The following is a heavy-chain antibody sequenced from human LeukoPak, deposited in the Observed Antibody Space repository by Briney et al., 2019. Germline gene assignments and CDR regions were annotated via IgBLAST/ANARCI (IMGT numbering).Heavy chain of an antibody. CDR2: ISTSYSTI. CDR1: GFTFRTYS. Sequence: GGSLRLSCAASGFTFRTYSMHWVRQAPGKGLEWVSFISTSYSTIYADSVKGRFTISRDNAKNSVYLQMNSLRAEDTAVYYCARSHYYLDSWGQGTLVTVSS. J-gene: IGHJ4*02. V-gene: IGHV3-48*01. CDR3: ARSHYYLDS.